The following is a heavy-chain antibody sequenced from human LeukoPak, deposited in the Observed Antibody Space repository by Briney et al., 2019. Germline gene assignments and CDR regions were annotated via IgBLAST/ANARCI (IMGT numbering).Heavy chain of an antibody. J-gene: IGHJ3*02. CDR1: GYTFTGYY. V-gene: IGHV1-2*02. D-gene: IGHD3-10*01. Sequence: ASVKVSCKASGYTFTGYYMHWVRQAPGQGPEWMGWINPNSGGTNYAQKFQGRVTMTRDTSISTAYMELSRLRSDDTAVYYCARAFDYGSGSYNPNDAFDIWGQGTMVTVSS. CDR3: ARAFDYGSGSYNPNDAFDI. CDR2: INPNSGGT.